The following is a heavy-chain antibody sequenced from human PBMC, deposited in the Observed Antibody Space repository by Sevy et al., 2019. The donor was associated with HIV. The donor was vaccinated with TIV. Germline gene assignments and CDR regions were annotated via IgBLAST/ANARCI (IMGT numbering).Heavy chain of an antibody. V-gene: IGHV4-30-2*01. CDR2: IYHSGST. D-gene: IGHD2-15*01. CDR1: GGSIGSGGYS. Sequence: SENLSITCAVSGGSIGSGGYSWSWIRQPPGKGLEWIGYIYHSGSTYYNPSLKSRVTISVDRSKNQFSLKLSSVTAADTAVYYCARGGLPQGLYCSGGSCSRGAFDIWGQGTMVTVSS. CDR3: ARGGLPQGLYCSGGSCSRGAFDI. J-gene: IGHJ3*02.